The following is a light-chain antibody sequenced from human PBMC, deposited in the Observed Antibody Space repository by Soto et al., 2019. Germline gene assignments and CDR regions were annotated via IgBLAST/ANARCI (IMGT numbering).Light chain of an antibody. V-gene: IGLV7-43*01. CDR2: STS. CDR3: LLYYGGAYV. Sequence: QAVVTQEPSLTVSPGGTVTLTCASSTGAVTSGYYPNWCQQKPGQAPRAPIYSTSNKHSWTPARFSGSLLGGKAALTLSGVQPEDEAEYYCLLYYGGAYVFGTGTKVTVL. CDR1: TGAVTSGYY. J-gene: IGLJ1*01.